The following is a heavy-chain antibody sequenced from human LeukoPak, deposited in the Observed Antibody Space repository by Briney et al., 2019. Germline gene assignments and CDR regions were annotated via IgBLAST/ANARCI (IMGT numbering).Heavy chain of an antibody. CDR1: GGSISSSSYY. CDR3: ARQLPTYYDILTGYSRHEYFDY. CDR2: IYYSGGT. Sequence: PSETLSLTCTVSGGSISSSSYYWGWIRQPPGKGLEWIGSIYYSGGTYYNPSLKSRVTISVDTSKNQFSLKLSSVTAADTAVYYCARQLPTYYDILTGYSRHEYFDYWGQGTLVTVSS. V-gene: IGHV4-39*01. D-gene: IGHD3-9*01. J-gene: IGHJ4*02.